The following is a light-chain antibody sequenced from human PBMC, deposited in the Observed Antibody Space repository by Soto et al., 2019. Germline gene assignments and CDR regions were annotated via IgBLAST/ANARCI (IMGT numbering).Light chain of an antibody. V-gene: IGKV3-11*01. CDR1: QSIGLA. J-gene: IGKJ1*01. CDR2: DAS. CDR3: QQRSNWPPT. Sequence: EIVLTQSPATLSSFPGDRVTLSCRASQSIGLAIAWYQHKPGQAPRLLIFDASQRATGIPARFRGSGSGTDFTLTISSLEPEDFAVYYCQQRSNWPPTFGQGTKVDIK.